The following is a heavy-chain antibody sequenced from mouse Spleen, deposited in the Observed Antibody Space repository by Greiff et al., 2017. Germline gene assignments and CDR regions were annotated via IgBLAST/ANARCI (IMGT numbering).Heavy chain of an antibody. V-gene: IGHV14-2*01. CDR3: PRSAGGSRGGLYFDY. Sequence: VQLQQSGAELVKPGASVKLSCTASGFNIKDYYMHWVKQRTEQGLEWIGRIDPEDGETKYAPKFQGKATTTADTSSNTAYLQLSSLTSEDTAVYYCPRSAGGSRGGLYFDYWGQGTTLTVSS. CDR1: GFNIKDYY. J-gene: IGHJ2*01. D-gene: IGHD1-1*01. CDR2: IDPEDGET.